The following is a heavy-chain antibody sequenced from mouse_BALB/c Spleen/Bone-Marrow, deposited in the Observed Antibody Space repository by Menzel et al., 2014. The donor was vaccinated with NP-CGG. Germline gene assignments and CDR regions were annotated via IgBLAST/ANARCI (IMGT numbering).Heavy chain of an antibody. J-gene: IGHJ1*01. CDR3: ARGSLLYYGGSYWYFDV. Sequence: VQRVESGPGLVAPSQSLSITCTVSGFSLTAYGLNWVRQPPGKGLEWLGVIWGDGSTDYNSALKSRLSISKGNSKSQXXLXXXXXXXXDTARYYCARGSLLYYGGSYWYFDVWGAGTTVTVSS. CDR2: IWGDGST. V-gene: IGHV2-6-7*01. D-gene: IGHD1-1*01. CDR1: GFSLTAYG.